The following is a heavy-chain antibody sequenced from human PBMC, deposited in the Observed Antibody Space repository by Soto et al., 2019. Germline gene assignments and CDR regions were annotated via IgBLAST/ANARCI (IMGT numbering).Heavy chain of an antibody. Sequence: ASVKVSCKASGYTFTSYYMHWVRQAPGQGLEWMGIIKPSGGSTSYAQKFQGRVTMTRDTSTSTVYMELSSLRSEDTAVYYCARQTTAMVTRYYYYYMDVWGKGTTVTVSS. V-gene: IGHV1-46*03. CDR1: GYTFTSYY. J-gene: IGHJ6*03. D-gene: IGHD5-18*01. CDR3: ARQTTAMVTRYYYYYMDV. CDR2: IKPSGGST.